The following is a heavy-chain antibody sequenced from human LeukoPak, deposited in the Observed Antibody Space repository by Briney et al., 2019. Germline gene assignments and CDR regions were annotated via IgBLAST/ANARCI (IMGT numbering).Heavy chain of an antibody. Sequence: GGSLRLSCAASGFTFSSYAMSWVRQAPGKGLEWVSAISGSGGSTYYADSVKGRFTISRDNSKNTLYLQMGSLRAEDMAVYYCARRWPARDTVMVSTMIKWYFDLWGRGTLVTVSS. J-gene: IGHJ2*01. CDR3: ARRWPARDTVMVSTMIKWYFDL. V-gene: IGHV3-23*01. CDR1: GFTFSSYA. D-gene: IGHD5-18*01. CDR2: ISGSGGST.